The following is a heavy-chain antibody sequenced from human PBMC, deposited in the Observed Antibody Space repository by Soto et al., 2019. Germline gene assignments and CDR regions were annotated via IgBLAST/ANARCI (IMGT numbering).Heavy chain of an antibody. Sequence: PSETLSLTCTVSGGSISPYYWSWLRQPPGKGLEWIGYIYYSGSTNYNPSLKSRVTISVDTSKNQFSLKLSSVAAADTAVYYCARQGYGDYSIFDYWGQGTLVTVS. CDR1: GGSISPYY. J-gene: IGHJ4*02. CDR2: IYYSGST. V-gene: IGHV4-59*08. CDR3: ARQGYGDYSIFDY. D-gene: IGHD4-17*01.